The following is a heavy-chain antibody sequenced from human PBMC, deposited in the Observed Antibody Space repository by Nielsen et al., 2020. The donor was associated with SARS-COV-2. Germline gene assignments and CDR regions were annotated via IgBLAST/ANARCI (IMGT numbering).Heavy chain of an antibody. J-gene: IGHJ4*02. D-gene: IGHD3-10*01. Sequence: GSLRLSCAASGFTFSSYWMSWVRQAPGKGLEWVANIKQDGSEKYYVDSVKGRFTISRDNAKNSLYLQMNSLRAEDTAVYYCARDAGGFYGSGSYYIGYYFDYWGQGTLVTVSS. CDR2: IKQDGSEK. CDR1: GFTFSSYW. CDR3: ARDAGGFYGSGSYYIGYYFDY. V-gene: IGHV3-7*01.